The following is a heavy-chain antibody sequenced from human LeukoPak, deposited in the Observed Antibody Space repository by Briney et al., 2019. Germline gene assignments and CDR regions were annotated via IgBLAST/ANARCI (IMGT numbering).Heavy chain of an antibody. J-gene: IGHJ2*01. CDR1: GGSFSGYY. V-gene: IGHV4-59*01. CDR2: IYYSGST. D-gene: IGHD5-24*01. CDR3: ARGLEMATISPYWYFDL. Sequence: PSETLSLTCAVYGGSFSGYYWSWIRQPPGKGLEWIGYIYYSGSTNYNPSLKSRVTISVDTSKNQFSLKLSSVTAADTAVYYCARGLEMATISPYWYFDLWGRGTLVTVSS.